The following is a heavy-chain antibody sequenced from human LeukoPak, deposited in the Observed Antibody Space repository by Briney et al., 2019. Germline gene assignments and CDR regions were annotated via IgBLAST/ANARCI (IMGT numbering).Heavy chain of an antibody. Sequence: GGSLRLSCAASGFTFSSYWMSWVRQAPGKGLEWVANIKRDGSEKYYVDSVKGRFTISRDNAKNSLYLQMNSLRAEDTAVYYCARVLGESSGYYYYYYGMDVWGQGTTVTVSS. CDR1: GFTFSSYW. CDR3: ARVLGESSGYYYYYYGMDV. J-gene: IGHJ6*02. D-gene: IGHD3-22*01. V-gene: IGHV3-7*01. CDR2: IKRDGSEK.